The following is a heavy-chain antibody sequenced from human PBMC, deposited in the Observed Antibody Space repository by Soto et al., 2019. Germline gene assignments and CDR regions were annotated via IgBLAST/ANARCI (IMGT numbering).Heavy chain of an antibody. D-gene: IGHD3-10*01. J-gene: IGHJ4*02. CDR1: GFTFNSND. Sequence: GGSLRLSCAVSGFTFNSNDMTWVRQAPGKGLEWVSTISSSGAFTYHADSVRGRLTISRDNSENTVYLQMNSLRAEDTAVYYCVKHQVSLVRGISPFDYWGQGALVTVSS. CDR2: ISSSGAFT. V-gene: IGHV3-23*01. CDR3: VKHQVSLVRGISPFDY.